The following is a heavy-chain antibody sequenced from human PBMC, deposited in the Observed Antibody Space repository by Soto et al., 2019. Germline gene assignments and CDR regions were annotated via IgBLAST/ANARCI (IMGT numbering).Heavy chain of an antibody. CDR3: ASPMFGEFDY. Sequence: QVQLVQSGAEVQKPGASVKVSCKASGYAFHRYTIHWLRQAPGQRPEWMGWINAGNGDTKYSQKFQGSVTLTKDTSASTVYMELSSLKSEDTAVFYCASPMFGEFDYWGQGILVTVSS. D-gene: IGHD3-10*02. V-gene: IGHV1-3*01. J-gene: IGHJ4*02. CDR1: GYAFHRYT. CDR2: INAGNGDT.